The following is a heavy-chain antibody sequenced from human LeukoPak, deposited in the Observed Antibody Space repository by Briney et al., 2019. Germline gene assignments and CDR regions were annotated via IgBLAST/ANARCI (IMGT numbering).Heavy chain of an antibody. CDR2: IKFHGHEA. D-gene: IGHD1-1*01. V-gene: IGHV3-30*02. J-gene: IGHJ4*02. CDR3: AREAPICRNADCRTGFDY. Sequence: GGSLRLSCVASGFNFNNYDLHWARQAPGKGLEWVAFIKFHGHEAFYADSVEGRFTFSRDNSRNTVYLQMNSLRSEDTAVYYCAREAPICRNADCRTGFDYWGQGTLVAVSS. CDR1: GFNFNNYD.